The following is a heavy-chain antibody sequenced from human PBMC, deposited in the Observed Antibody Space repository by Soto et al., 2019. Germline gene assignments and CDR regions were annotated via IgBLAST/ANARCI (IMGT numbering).Heavy chain of an antibody. CDR3: ARGLGGPDY. CDR2: VSAGGGIT. D-gene: IGHD3-16*01. CDR1: VFTFSTND. J-gene: IGHJ4*02. V-gene: IGHV3-23*01. Sequence: PGGSLRLSCAAPVFTFSTNDMSWVRQAPGKGLEWVSIVSAGGGITYYADSVKGRFIISRDNSKNTLDLQMNSLRADDTAVYYCARGLGGPDYWGRGTSVTVSS.